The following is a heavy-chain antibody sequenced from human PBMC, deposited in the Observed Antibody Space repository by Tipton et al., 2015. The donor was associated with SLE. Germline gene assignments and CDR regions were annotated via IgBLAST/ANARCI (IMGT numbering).Heavy chain of an antibody. CDR1: GFTLNNYG. D-gene: IGHD2-15*01. V-gene: IGHV3-30*02. Sequence: SGFTLNNYGMHWVRQTPGKGLEWVSYLRFDGLEQYYADSVRGRFTISKDNSKSTLYLQMNNLRPEDTAVYYCARDRITPAPAGRYFVLWGRGTLVTVSS. CDR3: ARDRITPAPAGRYFVL. CDR2: LRFDGLEQ. J-gene: IGHJ2*01.